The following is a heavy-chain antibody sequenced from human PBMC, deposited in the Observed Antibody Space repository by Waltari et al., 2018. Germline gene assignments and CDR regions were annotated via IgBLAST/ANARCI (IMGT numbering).Heavy chain of an antibody. J-gene: IGHJ6*03. V-gene: IGHV1-69*14. D-gene: IGHD3-9*01. CDR2: IIPIFGTA. Sequence: QVQLVQSGAEVKKPGSSVKVSCKASGGTFSSYAISWVRQAPGHGLEWMGGIIPIFGTANYAQKFQGRVTITADKSTSTAYMELSSLRSEDTAVYYCARGGYDILTGYFNYYYYMDVWGKGTTVTVSS. CDR3: ARGGYDILTGYFNYYYYMDV. CDR1: GGTFSSYA.